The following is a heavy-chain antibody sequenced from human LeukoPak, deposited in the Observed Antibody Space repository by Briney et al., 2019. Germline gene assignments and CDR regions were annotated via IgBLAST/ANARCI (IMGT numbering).Heavy chain of an antibody. CDR1: ALTFTSYA. CDR3: AKDGTFSGYYGDY. J-gene: IGHJ4*02. V-gene: IGHV3-23*01. D-gene: IGHD3-22*01. CDR2: ISGSGGST. Sequence: ARSMTLSCAASALTFTSYAMSWVRQVQRNWMEWDSAISGSGGSTYYADSVKGRFTISRDNSKNTLYLQMNSLRAEDTAVYYCAKDGTFSGYYGDYWGQGTLVTVSS.